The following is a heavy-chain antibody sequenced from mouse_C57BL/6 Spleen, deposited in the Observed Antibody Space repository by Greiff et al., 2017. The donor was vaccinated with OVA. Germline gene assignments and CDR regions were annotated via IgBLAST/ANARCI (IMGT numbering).Heavy chain of an antibody. Sequence: VQLQQSGAELVKPGASVKISCKASGYAFSSYWMNWVKQRPGKGLEWIGLIYPGDGDTNYNGKFKGKATLTADKSSSTAYMQLSSLTSEDSAVYFCAREEFITTVVRYFDVWGTGTTVTVSS. CDR2: IYPGDGDT. D-gene: IGHD1-1*01. CDR1: GYAFSSYW. J-gene: IGHJ1*03. CDR3: AREEFITTVVRYFDV. V-gene: IGHV1-80*01.